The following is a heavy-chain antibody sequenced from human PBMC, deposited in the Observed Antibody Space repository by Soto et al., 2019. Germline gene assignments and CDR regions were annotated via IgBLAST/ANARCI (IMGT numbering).Heavy chain of an antibody. D-gene: IGHD7-27*01. V-gene: IGHV3-11*01. CDR1: GFTFSDYY. CDR2: ISSSGSTI. CDR3: ARDPWPPDTKTGVVNYYYYMDV. Sequence: GGSLRLSCAASGFTFSDYYMSWIRQAPGKGLEWVSYISSSGSTIYYADSVKGRFTISRDNAKNSLYLQMNSLRAEDTAVYYCARDPWPPDTKTGVVNYYYYMDVWGKGTTVTVSS. J-gene: IGHJ6*03.